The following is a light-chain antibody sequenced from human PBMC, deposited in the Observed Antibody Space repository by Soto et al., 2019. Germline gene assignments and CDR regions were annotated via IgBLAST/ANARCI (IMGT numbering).Light chain of an antibody. Sequence: QAVVTQPPSASGTPGQRVTISCSGSSSNIGSNTVNWYQQLPGTAPKLLIYSNNQRPSGVPDRFSGSKSGTSASLAISGLPVGEEADYYCSTLDHRLNGCGFRGGTK. CDR3: STLDHRLNGCG. CDR2: SNN. V-gene: IGLV1-44*01. J-gene: IGLJ2*01. CDR1: SSNIGSNT.